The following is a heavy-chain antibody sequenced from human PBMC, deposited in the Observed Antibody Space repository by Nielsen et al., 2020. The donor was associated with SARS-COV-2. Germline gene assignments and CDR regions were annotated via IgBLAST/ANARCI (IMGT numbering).Heavy chain of an antibody. D-gene: IGHD5-24*01. CDR3: ARDRQGYNYYYGMDV. CDR1: GGSFSGYY. J-gene: IGHJ6*02. CDR2: IYYSGST. Sequence: SETLSLTCAVYGGSFSGYYWSWIRQPPGKGLEWIGYIYYSGSTYYNPSLESRVTISVDTSTNQFSLRLNSVTAADTAQYYCARDRQGYNYYYGMDVWGQGTTVTVS. V-gene: IGHV4-34*01.